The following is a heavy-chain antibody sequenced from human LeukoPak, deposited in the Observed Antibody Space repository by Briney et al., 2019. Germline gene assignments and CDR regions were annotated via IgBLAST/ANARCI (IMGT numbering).Heavy chain of an antibody. Sequence: ASVKVSCKASGGTFSSYAISWVRQAPGQGLEWMGRIIPILGIANYAQKLQGRVTMTTDTSTSTAYMELRSLRSDDTAVYYCAFSGVAVAATYFDYWGQGTLVTVSS. V-gene: IGHV1-69*04. CDR3: AFSGVAVAATYFDY. D-gene: IGHD6-19*01. CDR2: IIPILGIA. CDR1: GGTFSSYA. J-gene: IGHJ4*02.